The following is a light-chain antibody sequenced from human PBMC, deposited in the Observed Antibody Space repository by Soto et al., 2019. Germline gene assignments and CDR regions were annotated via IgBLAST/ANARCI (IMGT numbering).Light chain of an antibody. Sequence: DIPMTQSPSTLSASVGDRVTITCRASQSTSRWLAWSQQKPGKAPKLLIYDVSSLESGVPSRFSGSGSGTDFPLTISSLQPDDLATYYGQQYSTSQWTFGQGTKVEIK. CDR2: DVS. CDR3: QQYSTSQWT. CDR1: QSTSRW. J-gene: IGKJ1*01. V-gene: IGKV1-5*01.